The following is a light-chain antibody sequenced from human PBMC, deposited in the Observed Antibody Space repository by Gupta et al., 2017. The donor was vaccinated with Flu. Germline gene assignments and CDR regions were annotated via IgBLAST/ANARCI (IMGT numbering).Light chain of an antibody. CDR1: SSNIGNNP. CDR2: RND. J-gene: IGLJ3*02. CDR3: ASGDDSINGVV. V-gene: IGLV1-44*01. Sequence: QSVLPQPPAASGPPGQRVTISCSGSSSNIGNNPVNWYQHLPGTAPNLLISRNDRRPSGAPDRFSGSKSATSASLTISGLQAEDEASYSCASGDDSINGVVFGGGTKLTVL.